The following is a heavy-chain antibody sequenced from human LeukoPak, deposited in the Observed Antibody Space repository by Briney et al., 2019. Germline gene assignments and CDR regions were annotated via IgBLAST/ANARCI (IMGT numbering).Heavy chain of an antibody. D-gene: IGHD3-3*01. Sequence: PSETLSLTCTVSGGSISSSSYYWGWIRQPPGKGLEWIGSIYYSGSTYYNPSLKSRVTTSVDTSKNQFSLKLSSVTAADTAVYYCARHARARILRFLEWLLPWGQGTLVTVSS. J-gene: IGHJ5*02. CDR1: GGSISSSSYY. V-gene: IGHV4-39*01. CDR3: ARHARARILRFLEWLLP. CDR2: IYYSGST.